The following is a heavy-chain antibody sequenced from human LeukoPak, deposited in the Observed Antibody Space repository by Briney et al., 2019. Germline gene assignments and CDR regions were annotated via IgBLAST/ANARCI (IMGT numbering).Heavy chain of an antibody. CDR1: GYTFSSYD. CDR3: ARARGYCSGGSCYLLDY. D-gene: IGHD2-15*01. Sequence: GASVKVSCKASGYTFSSYDINWVRQATGQGLGRMGWMTPNSGNTGYAQKFQGRVTMTRNTSISTAYMELSSLRSEDTAVYYCARARGYCSGGSCYLLDYWGQGTLVTVSS. V-gene: IGHV1-8*01. J-gene: IGHJ4*02. CDR2: MTPNSGNT.